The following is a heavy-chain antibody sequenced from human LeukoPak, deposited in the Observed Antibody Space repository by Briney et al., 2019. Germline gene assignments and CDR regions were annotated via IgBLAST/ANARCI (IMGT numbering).Heavy chain of an antibody. CDR2: FDPEDGET. CDR3: ARGPTRIAAAGIGFDNWFDP. D-gene: IGHD6-13*01. V-gene: IGHV1-24*01. J-gene: IGHJ5*02. Sequence: ASVKVSCKVSGYTLTELSMHWVRQAPGKGLEWMGGFDPEDGETIYAQKFQGRVTMTRNTSISTAYMELSSLRSEDTAVYYCARGPTRIAAAGIGFDNWFDPWGQGTLVTVSS. CDR1: GYTLTELS.